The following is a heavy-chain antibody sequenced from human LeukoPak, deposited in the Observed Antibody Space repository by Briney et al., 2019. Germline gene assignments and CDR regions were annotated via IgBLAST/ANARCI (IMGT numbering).Heavy chain of an antibody. D-gene: IGHD3-22*01. CDR2: ISSSSTI. Sequence: PGGSLRLSCAASGFTFSSYSMNWVRQAPGKGLEWVSYISSSSTIYYADSVKGRFAISRDNAKNSLYLQMNSLRAEDTAVYYCAREPSSGYYRLTANDYWGQGTLVTVSS. CDR3: AREPSSGYYRLTANDY. CDR1: GFTFSSYS. J-gene: IGHJ4*02. V-gene: IGHV3-48*04.